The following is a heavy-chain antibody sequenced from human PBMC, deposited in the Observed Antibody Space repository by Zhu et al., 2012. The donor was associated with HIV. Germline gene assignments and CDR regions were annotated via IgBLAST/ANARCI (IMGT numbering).Heavy chain of an antibody. J-gene: IGHJ4*02. D-gene: IGHD3-10*01. CDR2: TNHAGSA. Sequence: QVQLQQWGAGLLKPSETLSLTCVVSGGSLSGYYWSWIRQAPGKGLEWIGETNHAGSAMYHPSLKGRVTISVDNSKNQFSLRVNSVTAADTAVYYCARLRPYLYGSGTYNDYWGQGTLVSVSS. CDR1: GGSLSGYY. CDR3: ARLRPYLYGSGTYNDY. V-gene: IGHV4-34*02.